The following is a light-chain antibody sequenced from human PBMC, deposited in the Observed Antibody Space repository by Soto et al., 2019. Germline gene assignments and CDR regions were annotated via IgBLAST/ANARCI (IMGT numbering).Light chain of an antibody. V-gene: IGKV3-20*01. CDR1: LSISNY. J-gene: IGKJ1*01. CDR3: QQYGSSRRT. Sequence: EVVLTQSPGTLSLSPGERATLSCRASLSISNYLAWYQQKPGQAPRLLIYDASSRATGIPDRFSGSASGTEFTLTIIRLEPEDFAVYYCQQYGSSRRTFGQGTKVEIK. CDR2: DAS.